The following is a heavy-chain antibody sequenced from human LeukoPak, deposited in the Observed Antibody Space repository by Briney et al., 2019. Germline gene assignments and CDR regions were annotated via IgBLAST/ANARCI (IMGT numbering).Heavy chain of an antibody. CDR1: GYTHTELS. Sequence: SVKVSCKVSGYTHTELSMHWVRQAPGKGLEWMGGFDPEDGETIYAQKFQGRVTMTEDTSTDTAYMELSSLRSEDTAVYYCATGYRNSIQKLIGYCSGGSCPTSYGMDVWGKGTTVTVSS. CDR2: FDPEDGET. J-gene: IGHJ6*04. V-gene: IGHV1-24*01. D-gene: IGHD2-15*01. CDR3: ATGYRNSIQKLIGYCSGGSCPTSYGMDV.